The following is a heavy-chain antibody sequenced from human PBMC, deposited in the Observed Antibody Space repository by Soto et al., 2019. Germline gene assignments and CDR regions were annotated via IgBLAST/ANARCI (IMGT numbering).Heavy chain of an antibody. CDR1: GFTFSSYG. J-gene: IGHJ4*02. V-gene: IGHV3-30*03. CDR2: ISYDGSNK. Sequence: LRLSCAASGFTFSSYGMHWVRQAPGKGLEWVAVISYDGSNKYYADSVKGRFTISRDNSKNTLYLQMNSLRAEDTAVYYCARTPEYYFDYWGQGTLVTVSS. CDR3: ARTPEYYFDY.